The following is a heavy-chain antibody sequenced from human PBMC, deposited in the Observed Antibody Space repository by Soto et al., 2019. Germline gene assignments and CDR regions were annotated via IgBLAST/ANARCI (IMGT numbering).Heavy chain of an antibody. CDR1: GGTFSSYA. D-gene: IGHD3-22*01. V-gene: IGHV1-69*13. CDR2: IVPIFGTA. CDR3: ARHMIVVVNRAFDY. J-gene: IGHJ4*02. Sequence: GASVKVSCKASGGTFSSYAISWVRQASGQGLEWMGGIVPIFGTANYAQKFQGRVTITADESTSTAYMELSSLRSEDTAVYYCARHMIVVVNRAFDYWGQGTLVTVSS.